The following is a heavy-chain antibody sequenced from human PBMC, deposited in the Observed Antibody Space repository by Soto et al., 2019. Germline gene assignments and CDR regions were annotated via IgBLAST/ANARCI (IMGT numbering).Heavy chain of an antibody. CDR2: ISGSGGST. CDR3: AKVHGAVAATLYYFDY. CDR1: GFTFSDYN. Sequence: PGGSLRLSCAGSGFTFSDYNMNWVRQAPGKGLEWVSAISGSGGSTYYADSVKGRFTISRDNSKNTLYLQMNSLRAEDTAVYYCAKVHGAVAATLYYFDYWGQGTLVTVSS. D-gene: IGHD2-15*01. V-gene: IGHV3-23*01. J-gene: IGHJ4*02.